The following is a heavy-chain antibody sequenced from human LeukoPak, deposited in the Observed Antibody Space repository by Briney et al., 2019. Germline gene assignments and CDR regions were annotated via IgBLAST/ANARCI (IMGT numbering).Heavy chain of an antibody. CDR3: AREVRGYYFDY. Sequence: PGGSLRLSCAASGFIVSSNYMSWVRQAPGKGLEWVSVISSGDNTYYADSVKGRFTISRDNSKNTVFLQMNSLRAEDTAVYYCAREVRGYYFDYWGQGTLVTVSS. J-gene: IGHJ4*02. CDR1: GFIVSSNY. CDR2: ISSGDNT. V-gene: IGHV3-53*01. D-gene: IGHD3-22*01.